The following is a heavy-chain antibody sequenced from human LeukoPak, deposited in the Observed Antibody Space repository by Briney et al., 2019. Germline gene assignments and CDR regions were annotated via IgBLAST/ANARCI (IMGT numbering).Heavy chain of an antibody. CDR3: VSTYHFDSGGYYPFDY. CDR2: ISSNGGGS. Sequence: PGGSLRLSCSASGFSFRSNAMHWVRQAPGKGLEYVSGISSNGGGSNYADSFRGRFTISRDNSKNTLYLQMSSLRPEDTAVYYCVSTYHFDSGGYYPFDYWGQGTLVTVSS. D-gene: IGHD3-22*01. CDR1: GFSFRSNA. V-gene: IGHV3-64D*09. J-gene: IGHJ4*02.